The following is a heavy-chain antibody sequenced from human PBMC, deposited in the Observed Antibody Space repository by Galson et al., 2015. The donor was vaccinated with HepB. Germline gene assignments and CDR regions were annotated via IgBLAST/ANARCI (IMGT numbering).Heavy chain of an antibody. V-gene: IGHV3-30-3*01. CDR1: GFTFSSYA. CDR3: ARDVGYYDSSGYYYTRIFDY. J-gene: IGHJ4*02. D-gene: IGHD3-22*01. Sequence: SLRLSCAASGFTFSSYAMHWVRQAPGKGLEWVVVISYDGSNKYYADSVKGRFTISRDNSKNTLYLQMNSLRAEDTAVYYCARDVGYYDSSGYYYTRIFDYWGQGTLVTVSS. CDR2: ISYDGSNK.